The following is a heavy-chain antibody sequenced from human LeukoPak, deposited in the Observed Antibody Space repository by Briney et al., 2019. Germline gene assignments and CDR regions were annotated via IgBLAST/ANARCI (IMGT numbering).Heavy chain of an antibody. V-gene: IGHV4-39*01. CDR3: VRLFYYDSRGPPS. CDR2: FYYSGST. J-gene: IGHJ5*02. Sequence: SETLSLTCNVLGGSIRSSNYYWGWIRQPPGKGLEWVGSFYYSGSTYYNPSLKRRGTMSVDTSNNQFSLKLTSATATDTAVYYCVRLFYYDSRGPPSWGQGTLVTVSS. D-gene: IGHD3-22*01. CDR1: GGSIRSSNYY.